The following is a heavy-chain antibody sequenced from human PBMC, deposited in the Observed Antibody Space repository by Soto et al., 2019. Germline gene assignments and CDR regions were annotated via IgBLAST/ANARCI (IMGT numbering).Heavy chain of an antibody. D-gene: IGHD6-19*01. Sequence: EVPLVESGGGLVQPGGSLRLSCAASGFTFSSYWMHWVRQVPGKGLVWVSRIHFDGSTTHYADSVKGRFTISRDNAKHTLSLQMNSLRAEDTAVYYCARDAYISGYYQFDYWGQGTLVTVSS. V-gene: IGHV3-74*01. J-gene: IGHJ4*02. CDR3: ARDAYISGYYQFDY. CDR2: IHFDGSTT. CDR1: GFTFSSYW.